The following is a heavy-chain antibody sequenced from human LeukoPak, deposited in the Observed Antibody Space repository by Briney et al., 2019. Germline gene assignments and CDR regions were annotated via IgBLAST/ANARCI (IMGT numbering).Heavy chain of an antibody. D-gene: IGHD3-10*02. CDR1: GFTLSSYA. Sequence: PGGSLRLSCAASGFTLSSYAMSWVRQAPGKGLVWFSRIDSDGSTTTYADSVKGRFTISRDNAKNTLYLQMNSLRAEDTAVYYCAELGITMIGGVWGKGTTVTISS. V-gene: IGHV3-74*01. J-gene: IGHJ6*04. CDR3: AELGITMIGGV. CDR2: IDSDGSTT.